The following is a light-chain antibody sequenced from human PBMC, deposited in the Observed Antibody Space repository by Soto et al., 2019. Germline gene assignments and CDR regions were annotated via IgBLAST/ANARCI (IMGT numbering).Light chain of an antibody. J-gene: IGLJ1*01. CDR1: KNDIGVYDF. V-gene: IGLV2-8*01. CDR3: SAYAGSSNV. CDR2: EVV. Sequence: QSALTQPPSESGSPGQSVTISCTGTKNDIGVYDFVSWYQHHPGKAPRLIIYEVVQRPSGVPDRFSGSKSGNTASLTVSGLQAEDEADYYCSAYAGSSNVFGPGTKVTVL.